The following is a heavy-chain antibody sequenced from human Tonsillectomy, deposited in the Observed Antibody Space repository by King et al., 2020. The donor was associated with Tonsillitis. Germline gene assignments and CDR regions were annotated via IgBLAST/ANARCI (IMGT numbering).Heavy chain of an antibody. D-gene: IGHD2-15*01. CDR1: GYSFTNYW. J-gene: IGHJ3*02. Sequence: QLVQSGAEVKKPGESLRISCKGSGYSFTNYWITWVRQMPGKGLEWMGRIDPSGSYTNYSPSFQGHVTISADKSISTAYLQWSSLKASDTAMYYCARRGAYSDDAFDIWGQGTMVTVSS. CDR2: IDPSGSYT. CDR3: ARRGAYSDDAFDI. V-gene: IGHV5-10-1*03.